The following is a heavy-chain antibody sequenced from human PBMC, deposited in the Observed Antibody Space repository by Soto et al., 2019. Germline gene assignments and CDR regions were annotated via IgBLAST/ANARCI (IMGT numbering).Heavy chain of an antibody. Sequence: QVQLQESGPGLVKPSQTLSLTCTVSGGSISSGGYYGSWIRQHPGKGLEWIGYIYYSGSTYYNPSLKSRVTISVDTSKNQSSLKLSSVTAADTAVYYCASRIMVRGVLTFDYWGQGTLVTVSS. D-gene: IGHD3-10*01. J-gene: IGHJ4*02. CDR3: ASRIMVRGVLTFDY. CDR1: GGSISSGGYY. CDR2: IYYSGST. V-gene: IGHV4-31*03.